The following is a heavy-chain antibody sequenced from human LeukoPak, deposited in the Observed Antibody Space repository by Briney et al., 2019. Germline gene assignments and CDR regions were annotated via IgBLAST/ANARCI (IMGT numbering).Heavy chain of an antibody. Sequence: QPGRSLRLSCAASGFTLSSYGMHWVRQAPGKGLEWVAVIWYDGRNKFYADSLKGRFTISRDNSKNTLYLQMNSLRAEDTAVYYCARVNRGDAFDIWGQGTLVTVSS. CDR3: ARVNRGDAFDI. J-gene: IGHJ3*02. V-gene: IGHV3-33*01. D-gene: IGHD3-16*02. CDR2: IWYDGRNK. CDR1: GFTLSSYG.